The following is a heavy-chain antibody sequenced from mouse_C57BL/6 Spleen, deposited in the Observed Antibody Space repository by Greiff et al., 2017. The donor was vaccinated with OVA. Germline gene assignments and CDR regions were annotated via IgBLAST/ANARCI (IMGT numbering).Heavy chain of an antibody. D-gene: IGHD2-2*01. CDR3: ARHDEGYDVGYFDY. CDR1: GFSFHTYA. Sequence: GGGLVQPKGSLKLSCAASGFSFHTYAMNWVRQAPGKGLEWVARIRSKSNNYATYYADSVKDRFTISRDDSESMLYLQMNNLKTEDTAMYYCARHDEGYDVGYFDYWGQGTTLSVSS. V-gene: IGHV10-1*01. CDR2: IRSKSNNYAT. J-gene: IGHJ2*01.